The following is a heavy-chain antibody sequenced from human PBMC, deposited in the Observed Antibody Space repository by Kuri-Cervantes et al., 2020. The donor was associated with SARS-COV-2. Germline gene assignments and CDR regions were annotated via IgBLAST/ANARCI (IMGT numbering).Heavy chain of an antibody. Sequence: SETLSLTCTVSGGSISSSSYYWGWIRQPPGKGLEWIGSIYHSGSTYYNPSLKSRVTISVDTSKNQFSLKLSSVTAADAAVYYCARYITMVRGVIITSSRFDPWGQGTLVTVSS. CDR2: IYHSGST. CDR3: ARYITMVRGVIITSSRFDP. V-gene: IGHV4-39*07. D-gene: IGHD3-10*01. J-gene: IGHJ5*02. CDR1: GGSISSSSYY.